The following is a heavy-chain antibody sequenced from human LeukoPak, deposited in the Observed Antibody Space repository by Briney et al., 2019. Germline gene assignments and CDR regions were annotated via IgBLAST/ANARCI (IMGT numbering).Heavy chain of an antibody. J-gene: IGHJ4*02. D-gene: IGHD3-10*01. CDR3: ATQPTIITMVRGVIPKIIDY. Sequence: KAGGSLRLSCAASGFTFSDYYMSWIRQAPGKGLEWVSYISSSGSTIYYADSVKGRFTISRDNAKNSLYLQMNSLRAEDTAVYYCATQPTIITMVRGVIPKIIDYWGQGTLVTVSS. V-gene: IGHV3-11*04. CDR1: GFTFSDYY. CDR2: ISSSGSTI.